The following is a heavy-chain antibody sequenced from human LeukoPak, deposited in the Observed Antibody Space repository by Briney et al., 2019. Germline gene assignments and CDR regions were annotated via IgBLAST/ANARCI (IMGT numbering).Heavy chain of an antibody. Sequence: PGRSLRLSCAASGFTFSSYGMHWVRQAPGKGLEGVAVISYDGSNKYYADSVKGRFTISRDNSKNTLYLQMNSLRAEDTAVYYCAKDGRVRLGTNPFDYWGQGTLVTVSS. CDR2: ISYDGSNK. V-gene: IGHV3-30*18. CDR1: GFTFSSYG. D-gene: IGHD1-14*01. J-gene: IGHJ4*02. CDR3: AKDGRVRLGTNPFDY.